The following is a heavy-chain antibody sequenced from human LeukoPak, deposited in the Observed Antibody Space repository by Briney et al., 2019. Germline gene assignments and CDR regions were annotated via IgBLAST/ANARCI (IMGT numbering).Heavy chain of an antibody. CDR1: GFTFSSYA. V-gene: IGHV3-30*04. CDR3: ARDASVSTKLDAFDI. J-gene: IGHJ3*02. CDR2: ISYDGSNK. D-gene: IGHD5/OR15-5a*01. Sequence: GGSLRLSCAASGFTFSSYAMHWVRQAPGKGLEWVAVISYDGSNKYYADSVKGRFTISRDNSKNTLYLQMNSLRAEDTAVYYCARDASVSTKLDAFDIWRQGTMVTVST.